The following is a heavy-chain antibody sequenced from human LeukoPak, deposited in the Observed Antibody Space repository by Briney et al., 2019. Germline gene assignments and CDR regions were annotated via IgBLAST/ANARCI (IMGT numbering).Heavy chain of an antibody. CDR2: INPNSGGT. Sequence: ASVKVSCKASGYTFTGYYMHWVRQAPGQGLEWMGWINPNSGGTNYAQKFQGRVTMTRDTSISTAYMELSSLRSEDTAVYYCARDLDQGYSSGRIYYGMDVWGQGTTVTVSS. D-gene: IGHD6-19*01. V-gene: IGHV1-2*02. CDR1: GYTFTGYY. CDR3: ARDLDQGYSSGRIYYGMDV. J-gene: IGHJ6*02.